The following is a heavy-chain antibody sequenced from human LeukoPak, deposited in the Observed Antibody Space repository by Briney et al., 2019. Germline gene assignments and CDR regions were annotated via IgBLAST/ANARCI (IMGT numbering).Heavy chain of an antibody. CDR2: ISGSGGST. J-gene: IGHJ3*02. V-gene: IGHV3-23*01. CDR1: GFTFSNYA. D-gene: IGHD6-19*01. Sequence: PGGSLRLSCAASGFTFSNYAMSWVRQAPGKRLEWVSAISGSGGSTYYADSVKGRFTISRDNSKNTLYLQMNSLRAEDTAVYYCAKGSHSSGWIDAFDIWGQGTMVTVSS. CDR3: AKGSHSSGWIDAFDI.